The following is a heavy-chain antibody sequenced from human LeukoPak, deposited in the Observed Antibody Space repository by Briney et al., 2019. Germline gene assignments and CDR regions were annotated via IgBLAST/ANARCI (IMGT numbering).Heavy chain of an antibody. D-gene: IGHD1-1*01. CDR3: ARVDRTTGTTPLGY. J-gene: IGHJ4*02. CDR1: GDTFTGYY. V-gene: IGHV1-2*02. CDR2: INPNSGGT. Sequence: ASVNVSCEASGDTFTGYYMHWVRQAPGQGLEWMGWINPNSGGTNYAQKFQGRVTMTRDTSISTAYMELSRLRSDDTDVYYCARVDRTTGTTPLGYWGQGTLVTVSS.